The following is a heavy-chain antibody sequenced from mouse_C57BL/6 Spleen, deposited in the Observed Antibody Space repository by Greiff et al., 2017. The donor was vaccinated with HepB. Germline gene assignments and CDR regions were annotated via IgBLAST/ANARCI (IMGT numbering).Heavy chain of an antibody. Sequence: VHVKQSGAELVRPGASVKLSCTASGFNIKDDYMHWVKQRPEQGLEWIGWIDPENGDTEYASKFQGKATITADTSSNTAYLQLSSLTSEDTAVYYCTTDTTVVEGYWGQGTTLTVSS. V-gene: IGHV14-4*01. CDR2: IDPENGDT. CDR3: TTDTTVVEGY. D-gene: IGHD1-1*01. J-gene: IGHJ2*01. CDR1: GFNIKDDY.